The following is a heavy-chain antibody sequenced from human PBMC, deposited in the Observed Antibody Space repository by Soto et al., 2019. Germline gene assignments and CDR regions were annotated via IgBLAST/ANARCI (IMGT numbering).Heavy chain of an antibody. CDR1: GFTFSSYA. D-gene: IGHD3-22*01. V-gene: IGHV3-23*01. CDR2: ISGSGGST. Sequence: RGSLRLSCAASGFTFSSYAMSWVRQSPGKGLEWVSAISGSGGSTYYADSVKGRFTISRDNSKNTLYLQMNSLRAEDTAVYYCAKEMGIVVVPSPFDYWGQGTLVTVSS. CDR3: AKEMGIVVVPSPFDY. J-gene: IGHJ4*02.